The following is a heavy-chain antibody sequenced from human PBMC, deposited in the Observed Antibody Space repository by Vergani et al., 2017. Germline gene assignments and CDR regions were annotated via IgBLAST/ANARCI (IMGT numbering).Heavy chain of an antibody. J-gene: IGHJ4*02. CDR3: AKDLYCSSTSCYHFDF. CDR2: ISGSGGST. D-gene: IGHD2-2*01. V-gene: IGHV3-23*01. CDR1: GFTFSSYA. Sequence: EVQLLESGGGLVQPGGSLRLSCAASGFTFSSYAMSWVRQAPGKGLEWVSAISGSGGSTYYADSMKGRFTISRDNSKNTLYLQMNSLRAEDTAVYYCAKDLYCSSTSCYHFDFWGQGTLVTVSS.